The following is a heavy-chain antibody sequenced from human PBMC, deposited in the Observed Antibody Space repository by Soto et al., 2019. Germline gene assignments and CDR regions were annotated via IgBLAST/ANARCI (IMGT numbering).Heavy chain of an antibody. CDR1: GDSIINGIYY. V-gene: IGHV4-31*03. J-gene: IGHJ4*02. Sequence: QVQVQESGPGLVKPSQTLSLTCTVSGDSIINGIYYWTWIRQHPGKGLEWIAPVHYSGTIYYNPSLTRRVTMSGDASKNQVSLELSSVTVADTAVYYCVRGADRYKCGFWGQGTLVTVSS. CDR2: VHYSGTI. D-gene: IGHD2-21*02. CDR3: VRGADRYKCGF.